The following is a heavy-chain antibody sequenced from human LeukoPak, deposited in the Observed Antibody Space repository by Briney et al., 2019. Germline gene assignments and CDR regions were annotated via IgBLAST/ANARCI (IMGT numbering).Heavy chain of an antibody. CDR3: ARGGSRGSDSYYFAY. J-gene: IGHJ4*02. Sequence: LVDSGGVVVQPVRSLRLSCVASGFTVRSYAMNWVRQAAGKGLQWVIVISSDGSNKYYADFVKGRFTVSRDNSMNTLFLQMNSLRAEDTAVYYCARGGSRGSDSYYFAYWGQGTLVTVSS. V-gene: IGHV3-30-3*01. CDR2: ISSDGSNK. D-gene: IGHD3-10*01. CDR1: GFTVRSYA.